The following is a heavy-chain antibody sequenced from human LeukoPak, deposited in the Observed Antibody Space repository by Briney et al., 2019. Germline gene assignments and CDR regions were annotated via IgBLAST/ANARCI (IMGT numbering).Heavy chain of an antibody. CDR1: GYTFTGYY. J-gene: IGHJ4*02. D-gene: IGHD3-22*01. Sequence: ASVKVSCKASGYTFTGYYMHWVRQAPGQGPEWMGRINPNSGGTNYAQKFQGRVTMTRDTSISTAYMELSRLRSDDTAVYYCARAYYYDSSSLDYWGQGTLVTVSS. V-gene: IGHV1-2*06. CDR2: INPNSGGT. CDR3: ARAYYYDSSSLDY.